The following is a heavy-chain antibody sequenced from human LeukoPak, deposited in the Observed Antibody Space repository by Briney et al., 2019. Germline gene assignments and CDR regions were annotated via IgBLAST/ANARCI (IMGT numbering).Heavy chain of an antibody. D-gene: IGHD3-22*01. CDR3: AKNDFDDSGRYYNY. CDR1: GLTFSKSA. CDR2: ISIDGNNK. Sequence: PGGSLRLSCAASGLTFSKSAFHWGRQAPGKGLEWVAVISIDGNNKYYADSVKGRFTISRDNSKNTLYLQMDSLRTEDTAIYYCAKNDFDDSGRYYNYWGQGTLVTVSS. J-gene: IGHJ4*02. V-gene: IGHV3-30*18.